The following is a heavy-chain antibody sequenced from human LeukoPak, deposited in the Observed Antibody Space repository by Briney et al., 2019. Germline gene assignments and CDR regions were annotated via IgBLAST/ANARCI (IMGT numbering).Heavy chain of an antibody. J-gene: IGHJ3*02. Sequence: GGSLRLSCAASGFTFSGYAMSWVRQAPGKGLEWVSAISGSGGSTYYADSVKGRFTISRDNSKNTLYLQMNSLRAEDTAVYYCAKGPMIVVVPDIWGQGTMVTVSS. D-gene: IGHD3-22*01. CDR1: GFTFSGYA. V-gene: IGHV3-23*01. CDR2: ISGSGGST. CDR3: AKGPMIVVVPDI.